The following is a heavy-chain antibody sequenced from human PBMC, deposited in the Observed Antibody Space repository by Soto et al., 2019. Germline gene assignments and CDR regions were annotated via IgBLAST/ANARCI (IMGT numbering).Heavy chain of an antibody. CDR1: GYIFTTYG. CDR3: ARDRSTQDY. V-gene: IGHV1-18*01. J-gene: IGHJ4*02. CDR2: IRPDSGDT. Sequence: QVQLVQSGGEVKKPGASVKVSCQASGYIFTTYGISWVRQAPGQGLEWLGWIRPDSGDTDYAQKFHDRVTMTRDTSTSTVYMELRRLTYDDTALYYCARDRSTQDYLGQGTLVTVAS. D-gene: IGHD1-1*01.